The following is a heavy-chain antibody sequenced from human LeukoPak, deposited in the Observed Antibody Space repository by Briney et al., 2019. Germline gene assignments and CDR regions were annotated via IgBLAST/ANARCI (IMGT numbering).Heavy chain of an antibody. Sequence: ASVKVSCKASGYTFTIYGISWVRQAPGQGLEWMGWISAYNGNTNYAQKLQGRVTMTTDTSTSTAYMELRSLRSDDTAVYYCARGRIAVAGKLYQFDYWGQGTLVTVSS. CDR1: GYTFTIYG. V-gene: IGHV1-18*01. CDR3: ARGRIAVAGKLYQFDY. D-gene: IGHD6-19*01. CDR2: ISAYNGNT. J-gene: IGHJ4*02.